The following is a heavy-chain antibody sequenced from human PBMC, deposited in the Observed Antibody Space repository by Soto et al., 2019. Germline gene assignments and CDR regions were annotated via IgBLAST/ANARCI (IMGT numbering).Heavy chain of an antibody. CDR2: IWHDGNEK. J-gene: IGHJ5*02. D-gene: IGHD6-6*01. Sequence: QVQLVESGGGVVQPGRSLRLSWAASGFTFSDYGLHWVRQTPGKGLEGVAVIWHDGNEKYYADSAKGRFTVSRDTSKNTLYLQMTSLRAEDTALYYCAREFGQYGNSRFDPWGQGTLVAVSS. CDR3: AREFGQYGNSRFDP. CDR1: GFTFSDYG. V-gene: IGHV3-33*01.